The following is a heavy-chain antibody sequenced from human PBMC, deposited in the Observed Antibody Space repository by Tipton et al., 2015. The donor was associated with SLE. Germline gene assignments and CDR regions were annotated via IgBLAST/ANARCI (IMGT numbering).Heavy chain of an antibody. J-gene: IGHJ1*01. V-gene: IGHV4-59*01. Sequence: TLSLTCTVSGGSISSYYWSWIRQPPGKGLEWIGYIYYSGSPNYNPSLKSRVTISVDTSKNQFSLKLSSVTAEDTAVYYCARVRGRGYFQHWGQGTLVTVSS. CDR2: IYYSGSP. D-gene: IGHD3-10*01. CDR3: ARVRGRGYFQH. CDR1: GGSISSYY.